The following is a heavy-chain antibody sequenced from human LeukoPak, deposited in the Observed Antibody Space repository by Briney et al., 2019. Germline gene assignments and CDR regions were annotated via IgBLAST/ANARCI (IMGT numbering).Heavy chain of an antibody. CDR2: INHSGDT. D-gene: IGHD1/OR15-1a*01. V-gene: IGHV4-34*01. CDR3: ARGPGTVGLSP. Sequence: SETLAPTCNVSGGSFTNYYWSWIRQTPEKGLEWIGQINHSGDTSYNPSLGSRATLSVDRSKNQFSLKVTSVTAADTGVYYCARGPGTVGLSPWGQGTLVTVSS. J-gene: IGHJ5*02. CDR1: GGSFTNYY.